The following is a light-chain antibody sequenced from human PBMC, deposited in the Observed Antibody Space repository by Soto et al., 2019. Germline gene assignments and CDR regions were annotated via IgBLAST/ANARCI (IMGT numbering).Light chain of an antibody. V-gene: IGKV3-20*01. Sequence: IVLTQSPDPLSLSPGERATLSCRSSQTVIHNHLAWHQQKPGQTPRLIVYGASSRATGIPDRFSGSGSGTDCTLTISRLEPEDVAVYYCQQHGTSPITFSQGTRLEIK. CDR2: GAS. CDR3: QQHGTSPIT. CDR1: QTVIHNH. J-gene: IGKJ5*01.